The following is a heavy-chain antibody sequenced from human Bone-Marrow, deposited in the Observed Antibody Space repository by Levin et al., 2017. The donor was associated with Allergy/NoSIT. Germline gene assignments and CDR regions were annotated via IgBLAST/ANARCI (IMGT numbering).Heavy chain of an antibody. Sequence: GESLKISCAASGFTFSNAWMSWVRQAPGKGLEWVGRIKSKTDGGTTDYAAPVKGRFTISRDDSKNTLYLQMNSLKTEDTAVYYCTTPVGDGYYYYYMDVWGKGTTVTVSS. CDR3: TTPVGDGYYYYYMDV. J-gene: IGHJ6*03. CDR1: GFTFSNAW. D-gene: IGHD4-17*01. CDR2: IKSKTDGGTT. V-gene: IGHV3-15*01.